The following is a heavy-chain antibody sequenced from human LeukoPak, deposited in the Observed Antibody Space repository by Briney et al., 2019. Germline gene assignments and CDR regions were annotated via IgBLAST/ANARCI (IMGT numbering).Heavy chain of an antibody. CDR3: AHSNGVGY. CDR1: GGTFSSYA. Sequence: SVKVSCKASGGTFSSYAISWVRQAPGQGLEWMGGIIPMFGSAKYIQKFQGRVTITADESTSTVYMEVSSLRSEDTAVYYCAHSNGVGYWGQGTLVIVSS. CDR2: IIPMFGSA. J-gene: IGHJ4*02. V-gene: IGHV1-69*13. D-gene: IGHD1-26*01.